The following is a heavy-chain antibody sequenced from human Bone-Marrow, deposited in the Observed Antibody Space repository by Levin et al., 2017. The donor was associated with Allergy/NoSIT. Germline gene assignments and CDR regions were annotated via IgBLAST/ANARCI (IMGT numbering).Heavy chain of an antibody. D-gene: IGHD7-27*01. CDR2: TYYNGST. J-gene: IGHJ1*01. Sequence: SCSVSGGSISTYYWSWLRQPPGQRLEWLGYTYYNGSTKYNPSLGSRVAISVDRSKVQFSLKLTSVTVADTAVYYCARDTWGFHYWGQGTLVTVSS. CDR3: ARDTWGFHY. CDR1: GGSISTYY. V-gene: IGHV4-59*01.